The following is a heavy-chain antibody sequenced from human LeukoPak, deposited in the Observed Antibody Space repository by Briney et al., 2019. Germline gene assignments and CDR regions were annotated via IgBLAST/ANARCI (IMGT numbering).Heavy chain of an antibody. Sequence: TGGSLRLSCAASGFTFDDYGMSWVRQAPGKGLEWVSGINWNGGSTGYADSVKGRFTISRDNAKNSLYLQMNSLRAEDTALYYCARGSCYYDSSGYWYFDYWGQGTLVTVSS. D-gene: IGHD3-22*01. J-gene: IGHJ4*02. CDR1: GFTFDDYG. V-gene: IGHV3-20*04. CDR3: ARGSCYYDSSGYWYFDY. CDR2: INWNGGST.